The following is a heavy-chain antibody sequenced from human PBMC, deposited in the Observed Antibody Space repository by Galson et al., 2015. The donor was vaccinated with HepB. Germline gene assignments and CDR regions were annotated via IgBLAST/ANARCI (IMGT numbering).Heavy chain of an antibody. J-gene: IGHJ3*02. CDR1: GFHFSSYA. Sequence: SLRLSCAASGFHFSSYAMHWVRQAPGKGLEWVAIVSDDGDRKYYPDSVKGRFTISRDNSKNRLFLQMNSLRAEDTAVYYCARDSDDRAFDIWGQGTMVTVSS. CDR3: ARDSDDRAFDI. V-gene: IGHV3-30*03. D-gene: IGHD1-14*01. CDR2: VSDDGDRK.